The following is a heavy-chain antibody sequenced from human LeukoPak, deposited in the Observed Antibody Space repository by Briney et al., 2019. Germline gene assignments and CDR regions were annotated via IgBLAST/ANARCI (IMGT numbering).Heavy chain of an antibody. V-gene: IGHV3-30*04. J-gene: IGHJ4*02. D-gene: IGHD2-2*01. CDR1: GFTFSSYA. CDR3: ARSPLIVVPAWHGYYFDY. Sequence: PGGSLRLSCAASGFTFSSYAIHWVRQAPGKGLEWVAVISYDGSNKYYADSVKGRFTISRDNSKNTLYLQMNSLRAEDTAVYYSARSPLIVVPAWHGYYFDYWGQGTLVTVSS. CDR2: ISYDGSNK.